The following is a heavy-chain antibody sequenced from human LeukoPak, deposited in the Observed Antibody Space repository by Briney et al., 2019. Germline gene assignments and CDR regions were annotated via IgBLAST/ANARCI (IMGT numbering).Heavy chain of an antibody. J-gene: IGHJ5*02. Sequence: PGGSLRLSCAASGFTFSDYYMSWIRQAPGKGLEWVSYISSSGSTIYYADSVKGRFTISRDNAKNPLYLQMNSLTAEDTAVYYCASQYCSSTSCYAWGQGTLVTVSS. CDR3: ASQYCSSTSCYA. V-gene: IGHV3-11*04. CDR1: GFTFSDYY. CDR2: ISSSGSTI. D-gene: IGHD2-2*01.